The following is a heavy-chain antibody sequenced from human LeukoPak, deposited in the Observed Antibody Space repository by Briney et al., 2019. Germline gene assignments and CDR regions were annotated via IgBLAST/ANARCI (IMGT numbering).Heavy chain of an antibody. CDR1: RFIFSNYA. CDR2: ISYDGSNK. CDR3: ALLGTRDYYYGMDV. J-gene: IGHJ6*02. V-gene: IGHV3-30*04. Sequence: GGSLRLSCAASRFIFSNYAMHWVRQAPGKGLDWVAVISYDGSNKYYADSVKGRFTISRDNSKSTLYLQMNSLRAEDTAVYYCALLGTRDYYYGMDVWGQGTTVTVSS. D-gene: IGHD3-16*01.